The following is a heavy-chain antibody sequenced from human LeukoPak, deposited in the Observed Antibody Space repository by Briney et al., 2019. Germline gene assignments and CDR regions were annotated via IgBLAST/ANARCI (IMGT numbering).Heavy chain of an antibody. CDR3: ARDGAVAGEFDS. CDR1: GFTFTNYG. V-gene: IGHV1-18*01. Sequence: GASVKVSCKASGFTFTNYGIPWVRQAPGQGLEWMGWISAYNGNTNYAQKFQGRVTMTTDSSTSTAYMELRSLRSDDTAVYYCARDGAVAGEFDSWGQGTLVTVSS. D-gene: IGHD6-19*01. CDR2: ISAYNGNT. J-gene: IGHJ4*02.